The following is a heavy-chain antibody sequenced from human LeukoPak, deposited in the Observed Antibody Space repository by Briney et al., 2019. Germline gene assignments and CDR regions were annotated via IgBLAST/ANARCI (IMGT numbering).Heavy chain of an antibody. CDR2: INPNSGGT. CDR1: GYTFTGYY. J-gene: IGHJ5*02. D-gene: IGHD3-10*01. CDR3: ARVWVHKRGTMVRGLTRFGPNWFDP. V-gene: IGHV1-2*02. Sequence: GASVKVSCKASGYTFTGYYMHWVRQAPGQGLEWMGWINPNSGGTNYAQKFQGRVTMTRDTSISTAYMELSRLRSDDTAVYYCARVWVHKRGTMVRGLTRFGPNWFDPWGQGTLVTVSS.